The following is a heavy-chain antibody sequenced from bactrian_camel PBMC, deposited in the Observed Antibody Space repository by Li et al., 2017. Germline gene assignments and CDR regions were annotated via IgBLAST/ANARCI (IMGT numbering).Heavy chain of an antibody. Sequence: VQLVESGGGSVQAGESLRLSCAASGYSDRLTCMGWFRQAPGKGLEWVSAINAGGTNTYYVDSVKGRFTISQDNAKNAMYLQKNTLKPEDTATYYCGADPEGVSGCMVLPAGRRSFGWWGQGTQVTVS. CDR3: GADPEGVSGCMVLPAGRRSFGW. J-gene: IGHJ6*01. V-gene: IGHV3S40*01. D-gene: IGHD3*01. CDR1: GYSDRLTC. CDR2: INAGGTNT.